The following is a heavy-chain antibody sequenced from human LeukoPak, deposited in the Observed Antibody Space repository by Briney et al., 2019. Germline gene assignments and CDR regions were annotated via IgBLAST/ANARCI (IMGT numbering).Heavy chain of an antibody. Sequence: SVKVSCKASGGTFSSYAISWGRQAPGQGLEWMGRIIPILGIANYAQKFQGRVTITADKSTSTAYMELSSLRSEDTAVYYCARDPERDPYPYYFDYWGQGTLVTVSS. CDR1: GGTFSSYA. V-gene: IGHV1-69*04. CDR2: IIPILGIA. CDR3: ARDPERDPYPYYFDY. J-gene: IGHJ4*02.